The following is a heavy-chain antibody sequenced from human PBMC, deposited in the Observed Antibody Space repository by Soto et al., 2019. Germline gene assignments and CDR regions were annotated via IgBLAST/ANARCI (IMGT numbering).Heavy chain of an antibody. Sequence: EASVKVSCKASGGTFSSYAISWVRQAPGQGLEWMGGIIPILGTANYAQKFQGRVTITADESTSTAYMELSSLRSEDTAVYYCARKSIAVAGYYYYYYGMDVWGQGTTVTVSS. CDR1: GGTFSSYA. V-gene: IGHV1-69*13. J-gene: IGHJ6*02. D-gene: IGHD6-19*01. CDR3: ARKSIAVAGYYYYYYGMDV. CDR2: IIPILGTA.